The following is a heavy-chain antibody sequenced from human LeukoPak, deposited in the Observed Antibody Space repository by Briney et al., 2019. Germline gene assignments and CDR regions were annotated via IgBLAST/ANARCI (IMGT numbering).Heavy chain of an antibody. V-gene: IGHV4-59*01. Sequence: SETLSLTCTVSGGSISSYYWSWIRQPPGQGLEWIGYIYYSGSTTYNPSLKSRVTISVDTSKNQFSLKLSSVTAADTAVYYCARVTGTTLYYYMDVWGKGTTVTVSS. CDR2: IYYSGST. D-gene: IGHD1-7*01. CDR3: ARVTGTTLYYYMDV. J-gene: IGHJ6*03. CDR1: GGSISSYY.